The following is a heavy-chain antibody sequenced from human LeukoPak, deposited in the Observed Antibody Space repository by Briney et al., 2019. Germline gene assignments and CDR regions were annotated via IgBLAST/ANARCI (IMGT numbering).Heavy chain of an antibody. Sequence: GGSLRLSCAASGLAFSAYKMHWVRQAPRKGLVWVSRISTDGYTTDYADFVQGRFTASRDNTKNTWSLEMNSLRAEDTAVYYCARVGRIFDYWGQGTLVTVSS. J-gene: IGHJ4*02. V-gene: IGHV3-74*01. CDR3: ARVGRIFDY. CDR1: GLAFSAYK. CDR2: ISTDGYTT.